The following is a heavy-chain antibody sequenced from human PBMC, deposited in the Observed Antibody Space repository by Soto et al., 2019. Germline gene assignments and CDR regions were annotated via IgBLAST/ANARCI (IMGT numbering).Heavy chain of an antibody. CDR1: GGSISSGNYA. CDR3: ARGGSGHCDDNWLDP. J-gene: IGHJ5*02. V-gene: IGHV4-30-2*01. Sequence: QLQLQESGSGLVKPSQTLSLTCAVSGGSISSGNYAWSWIRQPPGKGLEWIGYIYHSGSTYYNPSLMSPVTRSVDTSKTQSSLNLKPVTAEDTAVYYCARGGSGHCDDNWLDPWGQGPLVTVSS. D-gene: IGHD5-12*01. CDR2: IYHSGST.